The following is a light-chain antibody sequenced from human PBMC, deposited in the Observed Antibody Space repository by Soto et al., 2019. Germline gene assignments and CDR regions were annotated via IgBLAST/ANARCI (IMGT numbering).Light chain of an antibody. J-gene: IGLJ1*01. CDR3: CSYTSHNTYV. CDR2: DVS. Sequence: QSALTQPASVSGSPGQSITISCTGTSSDVGGYNYVSWYQQHPDKAPKLMIYDVSNRPSGVSNRFSGSKSGNTASLTISELQAEDENDYYCCSYTSHNTYVFGTGTKLTVL. CDR1: SSDVGGYNY. V-gene: IGLV2-14*01.